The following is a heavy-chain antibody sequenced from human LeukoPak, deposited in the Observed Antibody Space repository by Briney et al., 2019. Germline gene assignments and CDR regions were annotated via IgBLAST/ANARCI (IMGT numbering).Heavy chain of an antibody. CDR1: GFTFSSYG. Sequence: TGGSLRLSCAASGFTFSSYGMHWVRQAPGKGLEWVAVISYDGSNKYYADSVKGRFTISRDNSKNTLYLQMNSLRAEDTAVYYCAKSPYDSSGLYGNYFDYWGQGALVTVSS. V-gene: IGHV3-30*18. J-gene: IGHJ4*02. CDR3: AKSPYDSSGLYGNYFDY. D-gene: IGHD3-22*01. CDR2: ISYDGSNK.